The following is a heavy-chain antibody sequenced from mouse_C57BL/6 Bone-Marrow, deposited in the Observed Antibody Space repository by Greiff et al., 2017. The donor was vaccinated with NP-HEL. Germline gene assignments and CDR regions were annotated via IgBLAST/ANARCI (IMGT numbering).Heavy chain of an antibody. CDR1: GFTFSDYG. CDR2: ISSGSSTI. J-gene: IGHJ2*01. V-gene: IGHV5-17*01. D-gene: IGHD2-2*01. CDR3: ARGWLRTFDY. Sequence: EVKLMESGGGLVKPGGSLKLSCAASGFTFSDYGMHWVRQAPEKGLEWVAYISSGSSTIYYADTVKGRFTISRDNAKNTLFLQMTSLRSEDTAMYYCARGWLRTFDYWGQGTTLTVSS.